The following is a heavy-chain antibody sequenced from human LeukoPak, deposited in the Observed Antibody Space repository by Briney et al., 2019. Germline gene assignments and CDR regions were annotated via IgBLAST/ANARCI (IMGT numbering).Heavy chain of an antibody. CDR2: ISSDGTT. V-gene: IGHV3-23*01. D-gene: IGHD3-10*01. J-gene: IGHJ6*02. Sequence: GGSLRLSCAASGGSTFRRYDLTWVRQAPGKGLEWVSLISSDGTTYYADSVRGRFTISRDISKTTLYLQVNSLRTDDTAVYYCAKVLGFGGDAYGMDVWGQGTTVTVSS. CDR3: AKVLGFGGDAYGMDV. CDR1: GGSTFRRYD.